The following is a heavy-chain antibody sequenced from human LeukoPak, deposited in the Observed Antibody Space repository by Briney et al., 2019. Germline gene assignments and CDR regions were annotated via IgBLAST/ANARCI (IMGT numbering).Heavy chain of an antibody. CDR3: ARAKYNWNDDYYYYYMDV. CDR1: GVSISTYS. CDR2: LYYSGST. J-gene: IGHJ6*03. V-gene: IGHV4-59*08. Sequence: PSETLSLTCTVSGVSISTYSWNWIRQTPGKGLEWFGFLYYSGSTNYNPSLKSRITISVGTSKSQFSLKLGSVTAADTAVYYCARAKYNWNDDYYYYYMDVWGKGTTVTVSS. D-gene: IGHD1-1*01.